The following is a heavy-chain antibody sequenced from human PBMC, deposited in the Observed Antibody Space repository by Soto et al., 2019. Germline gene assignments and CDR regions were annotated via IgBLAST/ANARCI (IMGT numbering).Heavy chain of an antibody. CDR3: AGGSNWHDALDI. CDR2: IYTGGST. V-gene: IGHV3-66*01. J-gene: IGHJ3*02. CDR1: GFTVSLNY. Sequence: EVQLVESRGGLVQPGGSLRLSCAASGFTVSLNYMSWVRQAPGKGLEWVSVIYTGGSTYYADSVKGRFTISRDNSTNTLYLQRNRLRAEDTAVYFCAGGSNWHDALDIWGQGTRVTVS. D-gene: IGHD6-13*01.